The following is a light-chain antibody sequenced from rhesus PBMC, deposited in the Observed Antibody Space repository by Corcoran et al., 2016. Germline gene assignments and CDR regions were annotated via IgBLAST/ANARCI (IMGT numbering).Light chain of an antibody. V-gene: IGKV1-22*01. CDR1: QSISSW. J-gene: IGKJ4*01. CDR3: LQYNSSPLT. Sequence: DIQMTQSPASLSASVGDTVTITCRASQSISSWLDWYQQKPGKAPKLLIYRASSLQSGVPSRFSGSGSGTDFPLTISSLQPEDFATYYCLQYNSSPLTVGGGTKVELK. CDR2: RAS.